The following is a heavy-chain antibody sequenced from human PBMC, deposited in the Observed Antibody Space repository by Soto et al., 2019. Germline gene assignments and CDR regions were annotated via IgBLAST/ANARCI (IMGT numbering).Heavy chain of an antibody. CDR1: GFTFSRYA. J-gene: IGHJ5*02. D-gene: IGHD3-10*01. CDR2: ISGSGGST. Sequence: EVQLLESGGGLVQPGGSLRLSCAASGFTFSRYAMSWVRQAPGKGLEWVSAISGSGGSTYYADSVKGRFTISRDNSKNTLYLQINSLRAEDTAVYYCAKGGDYGSGLFDPWGQGTLVTVSS. V-gene: IGHV3-23*01. CDR3: AKGGDYGSGLFDP.